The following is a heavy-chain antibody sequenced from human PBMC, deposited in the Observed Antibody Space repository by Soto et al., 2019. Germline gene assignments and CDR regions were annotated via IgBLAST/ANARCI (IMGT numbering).Heavy chain of an antibody. V-gene: IGHV4-4*07. D-gene: IGHD3-10*01. CDR3: ARDRITLANDAFDI. CDR2: IYTSGST. CDR1: GGSISSYY. J-gene: IGHJ3*02. Sequence: PSETLSLTCTVSGGSISSYYLSWIRQPAGKGLEWIGRIYTSGSTNYNPSLKSRVTMSVDTSKNQFSLNLSSVTAAADTAVYYCARDRITLANDAFDIWGQGTMVTV.